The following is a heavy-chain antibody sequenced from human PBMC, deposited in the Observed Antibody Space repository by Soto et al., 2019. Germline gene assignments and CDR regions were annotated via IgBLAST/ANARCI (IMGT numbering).Heavy chain of an antibody. D-gene: IGHD6-6*01. CDR1: GFTFSSYT. J-gene: IGHJ6*02. Sequence: GGSLRLSCAASGFTFSSYTMNWVRQAPGKGLEWVSGITSSSSYIYYADSVKGRFTISRDNAEDSMYLQMNSLRPEDTAVYYCARDEEVRPYFYGMDVRGQGTTVTVSS. V-gene: IGHV3-21*01. CDR3: ARDEEVRPYFYGMDV. CDR2: ITSSSSYI.